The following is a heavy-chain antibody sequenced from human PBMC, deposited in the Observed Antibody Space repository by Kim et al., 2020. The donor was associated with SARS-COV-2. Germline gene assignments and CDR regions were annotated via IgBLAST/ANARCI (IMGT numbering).Heavy chain of an antibody. CDR1: GGTFSSYA. V-gene: IGHV1-69*13. CDR2: IIPIFGTA. D-gene: IGHD6-6*01. CDR3: ARGLTLLAPRYSSSSLVVYYYYGMDV. Sequence: SVKVSCKASGGTFSSYAISWVRQAPGQGLEWMGGIIPIFGTANYAQKFQGRVTITADESTSTAYMELSSLRSEDTAVYYCARGLTLLAPRYSSSSLVVYYYYGMDVWGQGTTVTVSS. J-gene: IGHJ6*02.